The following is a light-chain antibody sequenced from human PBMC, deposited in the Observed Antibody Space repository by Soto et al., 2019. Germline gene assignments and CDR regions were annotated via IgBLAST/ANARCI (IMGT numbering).Light chain of an antibody. V-gene: IGLV1-47*01. J-gene: IGLJ1*01. CDR1: GSSIGSDY. CDR3: AAWDNSLNKGV. CDR2: RNN. Sequence: QSVLTQPPSASGTPGQRVTISCSGSGSSIGSDYVYWYQQLPGTAPKLLIFRNNERPSGVPNRFSGSKSGASASLAISGLRSEAEADYFCAAWDNSLNKGVFGTGTKVTVL.